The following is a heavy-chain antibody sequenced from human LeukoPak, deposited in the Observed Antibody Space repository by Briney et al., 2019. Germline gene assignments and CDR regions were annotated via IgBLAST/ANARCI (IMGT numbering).Heavy chain of an antibody. V-gene: IGHV3-23*01. D-gene: IGHD1-26*01. CDR3: AKQMGARQTPDAFDI. CDR1: GFTFSSYA. J-gene: IGHJ3*02. Sequence: GGSLRLSCAASGFTFSSYAMSWVRQAPGEGLEWVSAISGSGGSTYYADSVKGRFTISRDNSKNTLYLQMNSLRAEDTAVYYCAKQMGARQTPDAFDIWGQGTMVTVSS. CDR2: ISGSGGST.